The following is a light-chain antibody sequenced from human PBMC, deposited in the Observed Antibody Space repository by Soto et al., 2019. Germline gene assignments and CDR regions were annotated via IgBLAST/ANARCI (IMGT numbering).Light chain of an antibody. CDR2: ATS. V-gene: IGKV3-15*01. CDR1: QSIGNY. CDR3: QQYNNLPPIT. J-gene: IGKJ4*01. Sequence: EVGLTKTPDTLSVSPGEGATLSCRASQSIGNYLAWYQQKPGQAPRLLIYATSNRATGIPARFSGSGSGTEFTLTISSLQSEDFAVYYCQQYNNLPPITFCGGTNVDIK.